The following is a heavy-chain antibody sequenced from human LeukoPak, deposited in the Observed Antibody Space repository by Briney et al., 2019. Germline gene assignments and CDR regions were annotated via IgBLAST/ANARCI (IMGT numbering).Heavy chain of an antibody. D-gene: IGHD2-15*01. CDR2: VYHSGIT. CDR1: GLSISGADYY. J-gene: IGHJ6*02. V-gene: IGHV4-30-4*01. Sequence: SETLSLTCTISGLSISGADYYWSWIRQPPGKGLEWIGYVYHSGITYYNPSLKSRLAISVDTSKNQFSLKLSSVTAADTAVYYCARVKGRFLGVEYGMDVWGQGTTVTVSS. CDR3: ARVKGRFLGVEYGMDV.